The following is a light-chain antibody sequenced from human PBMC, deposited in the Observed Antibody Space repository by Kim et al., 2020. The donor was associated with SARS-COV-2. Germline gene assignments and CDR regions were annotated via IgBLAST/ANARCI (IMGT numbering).Light chain of an antibody. J-gene: IGKJ4*01. V-gene: IGKV1-12*01. CDR1: EYIYTW. Sequence: ASVGDRVSINCRASEYIYTWLAWYQQQPGKAPKLLISGATNLQPGVPQRFSASGSGTDFTLTISSLQPEDFATYFCQQLNILPLTFGGGTKVDIK. CDR2: GAT. CDR3: QQLNILPLT.